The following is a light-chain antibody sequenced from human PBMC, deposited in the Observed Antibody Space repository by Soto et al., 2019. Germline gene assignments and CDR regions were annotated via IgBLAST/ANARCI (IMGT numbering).Light chain of an antibody. CDR1: QSIGSN. V-gene: IGKV3-15*01. J-gene: IGKJ5*01. Sequence: EIVMTQSPATLAVSPGERATLSCRASQSIGSNLAWYQQKPGQAPRLLISGASTRATGVPARFSGSGSGTEFTLNISSLQSEDFAVYYCQQYNNWPPITFGQVTRLEIK. CDR2: GAS. CDR3: QQYNNWPPIT.